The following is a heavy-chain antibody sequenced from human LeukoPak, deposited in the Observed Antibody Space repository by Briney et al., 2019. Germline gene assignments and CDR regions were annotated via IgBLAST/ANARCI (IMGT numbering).Heavy chain of an antibody. J-gene: IGHJ6*03. Sequence: SETLSLTCTVSGGSIGSRGYYWTWLRQHPGKGLEWMGYIFYSGAAYYNPALRSRITISLDTSQNQFSLRLISLTAADTAVYYCARYGDCGTLGYLYLDAWGKGTMVTVSS. CDR1: GGSIGSRGYY. CDR3: ARYGDCGTLGYLYLDA. CDR2: IFYSGAA. D-gene: IGHD4-17*01. V-gene: IGHV4-31*03.